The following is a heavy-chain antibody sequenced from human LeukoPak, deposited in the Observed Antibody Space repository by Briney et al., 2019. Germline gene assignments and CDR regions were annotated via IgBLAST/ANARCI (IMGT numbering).Heavy chain of an antibody. CDR2: ISYNGVT. D-gene: IGHD5-24*01. Sequence: SETLSLTCSVSGDSIRSNSFFWGWIRQPPGMGLEWIASISYNGVTYYNPFLSSRATVSVDTSKNQFSLRLFSVTAADTAVYYCARRNGHTWDVGNWFDPWGPGTLATVSS. V-gene: IGHV4-39*01. CDR3: ARRNGHTWDVGNWFDP. CDR1: GDSIRSNSFF. J-gene: IGHJ5*02.